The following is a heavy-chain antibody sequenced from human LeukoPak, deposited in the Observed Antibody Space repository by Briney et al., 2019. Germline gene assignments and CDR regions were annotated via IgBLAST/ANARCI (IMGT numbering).Heavy chain of an antibody. D-gene: IGHD1-1*01. Sequence: SQTLSLTCTVSGGSISSGSYYWSWIRQPAGKGLEWIGRIYTSGSTNYNPSLKSRVTISVDTSKNQFSLKLSSVTAADTAVYYCARPTGITNAFDIWGQGTMVTVSS. CDR3: ARPTGITNAFDI. J-gene: IGHJ3*02. CDR1: GGSISSGSYY. V-gene: IGHV4-61*02. CDR2: IYTSGST.